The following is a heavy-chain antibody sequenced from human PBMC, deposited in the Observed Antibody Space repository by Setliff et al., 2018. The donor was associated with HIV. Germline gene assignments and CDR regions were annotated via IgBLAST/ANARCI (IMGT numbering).Heavy chain of an antibody. J-gene: IGHJ6*02. D-gene: IGHD3-16*01. CDR1: GGTFSKTV. Sequence: ASVKVSCKASGGTFSKTVISWVRQAPGQGLEWVGGILPFLGMGDFAQKFQGRVTIGADESTSTAYMELSSLRYDDTAVYYCAASQNSYSYLGYYYYNVDVWGQGTTVTVSS. V-gene: IGHV1-69*10. CDR2: ILPFLGMG. CDR3: AASQNSYSYLGYYYYNVDV.